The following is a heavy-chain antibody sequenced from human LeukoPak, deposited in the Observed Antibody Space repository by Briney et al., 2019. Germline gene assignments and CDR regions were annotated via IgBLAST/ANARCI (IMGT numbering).Heavy chain of an antibody. CDR2: ISYHGSNR. V-gene: IGHV3-30*18. CDR1: GFTFSSCG. Sequence: GGSLRLPCAASGFTFSSCGMHWVRQAPGKGLELVAVISYHGSNRKYSDSVDGRFTISRDNSKNTLYLQMNSLRPEDTAVYYCAKDSHSAAIQRMDVWGQGTTVTVS. D-gene: IGHD2-2*01. CDR3: AKDSHSAAIQRMDV. J-gene: IGHJ6*02.